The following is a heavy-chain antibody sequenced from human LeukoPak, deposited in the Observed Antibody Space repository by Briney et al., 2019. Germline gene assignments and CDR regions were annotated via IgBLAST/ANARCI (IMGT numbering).Heavy chain of an antibody. D-gene: IGHD3-10*01. V-gene: IGHV3-48*03. Sequence: GGSLRLSCAASGFTFSSYEMNWVRQAPGKGLEWVSYISSSGSTIYYADSVKGRFTISRDNAKNSLYLQMNSLRADDTAVYYCARSTMIRGLSWGQGTLVVVSS. CDR3: ARSTMIRGLS. J-gene: IGHJ4*02. CDR2: ISSSGSTI. CDR1: GFTFSSYE.